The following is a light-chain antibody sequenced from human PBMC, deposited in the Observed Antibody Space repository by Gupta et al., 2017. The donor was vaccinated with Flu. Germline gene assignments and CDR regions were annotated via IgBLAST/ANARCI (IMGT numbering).Light chain of an antibody. CDR3: MQALQTPPT. J-gene: IGKJ1*01. CDR2: LGS. V-gene: IGKV2-28*01. Sequence: DIVMTQSPLSLPVTPGEPASISCRSSQSLLYSNGYNYLDWYLQKPGQSPQLLIYLGSNRASGVPDRFSGSGSGTDFTLKISRAEAEDVGVYYCMQALQTPPTFGQGTKLEIK. CDR1: QSLLYSNGYNY.